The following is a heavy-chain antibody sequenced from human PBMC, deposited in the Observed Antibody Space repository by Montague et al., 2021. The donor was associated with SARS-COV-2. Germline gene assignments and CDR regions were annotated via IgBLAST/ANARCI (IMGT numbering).Heavy chain of an antibody. CDR1: GGSISSYY. CDR2: IYYSGRT. Sequence: SETLSLTCTVSGGSISSYYWNWIRQPPGKGLVWIVYIYYSGRTNYNPSLQSRVTISVDTSNNRFSLKLGSVTAADTAVYYCARGGGSGYRYYFDYWGQGSLVTVSS. V-gene: IGHV4-59*01. D-gene: IGHD3-22*01. CDR3: ARGGGSGYRYYFDY. J-gene: IGHJ4*02.